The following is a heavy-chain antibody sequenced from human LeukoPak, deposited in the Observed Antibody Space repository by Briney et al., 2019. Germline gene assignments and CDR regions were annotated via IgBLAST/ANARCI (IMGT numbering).Heavy chain of an antibody. Sequence: SETLSLTCTVAGGSISSSSYYWGWIRQPPGKGLEWIGRIYYSGSTYYNPSLKSRVTISVDTSKNKFSLKLSSVTAADTAVYYCARGRRVFGVVTPYYFDYWGQGTLVTVSS. V-gene: IGHV4-39*01. J-gene: IGHJ4*02. CDR1: GGSISSSSYY. D-gene: IGHD3-3*01. CDR3: ARGRRVFGVVTPYYFDY. CDR2: IYYSGST.